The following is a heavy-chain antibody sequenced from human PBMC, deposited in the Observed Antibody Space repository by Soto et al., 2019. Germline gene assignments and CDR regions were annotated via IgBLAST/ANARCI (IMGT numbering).Heavy chain of an antibody. CDR2: TSYDGSYK. V-gene: IGHV3-30*18. Sequence: QVQLVESGGGVVQPGRSLRLSCAASGFTFSSYGMHWVRQAPGKGLEWVAITSYDGSYKFYADSVKGRFTISRDNSKNTRYLLMNSLRAEDTAVYYCAKDRAIFGVVIPDYWGQGTLVTVSS. D-gene: IGHD3-3*01. CDR1: GFTFSSYG. CDR3: AKDRAIFGVVIPDY. J-gene: IGHJ4*02.